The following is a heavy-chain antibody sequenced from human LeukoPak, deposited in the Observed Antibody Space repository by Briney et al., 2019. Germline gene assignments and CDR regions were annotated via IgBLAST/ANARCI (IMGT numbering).Heavy chain of an antibody. Sequence: SETLSLTCTVSGGSISGHYWNWIRQPAGKGLEWIGRIYTGGNTNYNPSLKSRVTMSVDTSKTQFSLNLASVTAADTAVYYCARGSGSKYYDYWGQGTLVTVSS. J-gene: IGHJ4*02. CDR1: GGSISGHY. D-gene: IGHD1-26*01. CDR3: ARGSGSKYYDY. CDR2: IYTGGNT. V-gene: IGHV4-4*07.